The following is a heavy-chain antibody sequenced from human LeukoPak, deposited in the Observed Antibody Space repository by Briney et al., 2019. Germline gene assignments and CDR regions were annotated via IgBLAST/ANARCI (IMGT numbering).Heavy chain of an antibody. Sequence: GGSLRLSCAASTFAFSNYGMHWVRQAPGKGLEWVAFIQYDGRNKYYADSVKGRFTISRDNSKNTLYLQMNSLRAEDTAVFYCAKDGVILAPGIYWYMDVWGRGTTVTVSS. CDR1: TFAFSNYG. D-gene: IGHD3-16*02. J-gene: IGHJ6*03. V-gene: IGHV3-30*02. CDR2: IQYDGRNK. CDR3: AKDGVILAPGIYWYMDV.